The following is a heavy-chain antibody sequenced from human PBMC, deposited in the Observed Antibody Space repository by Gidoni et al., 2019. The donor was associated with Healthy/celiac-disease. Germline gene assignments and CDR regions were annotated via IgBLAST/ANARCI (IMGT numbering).Heavy chain of an antibody. J-gene: IGHJ4*02. CDR3: ARSISRRDGYNGGY. CDR1: GYTFTSYD. D-gene: IGHD5-12*01. Sequence: QVQLVQSGAEVKKPGASVKVSCKGSGYTFTSYDINWVRQATGQGLAWMGWMNPNSCNTGYAQKFQGRVTMTRNTSISTAYMELSSLRSEDTAVYYCARSISRRDGYNGGYWGQGTLVTVSS. CDR2: MNPNSCNT. V-gene: IGHV1-8*01.